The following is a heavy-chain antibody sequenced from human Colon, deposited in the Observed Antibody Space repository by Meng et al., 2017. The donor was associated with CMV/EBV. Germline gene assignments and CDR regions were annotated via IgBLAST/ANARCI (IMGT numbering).Heavy chain of an antibody. CDR1: GGSVSGYY. V-gene: IGHV4-59*02. CDR3: AQLRGITGWFDP. CDR2: VHYSGRT. D-gene: IGHD1-14*01. J-gene: IGHJ5*02. Sequence: SETLSLTCIVSGGSVSGYYWSWIRQPPGKGLEWIGYVHYSGRTHYNPSLMNRVAISVDTSKNQFSRNVESVTAADTAVYYCAQLRGITGWFDPWGQGTLVTVSS.